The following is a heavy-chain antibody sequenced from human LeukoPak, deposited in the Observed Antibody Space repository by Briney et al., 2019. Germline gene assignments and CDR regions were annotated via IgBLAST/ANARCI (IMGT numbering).Heavy chain of an antibody. J-gene: IGHJ4*02. CDR3: ARQRFLEWYFDY. V-gene: IGHV4-61*01. CDR2: IYYRSGST. Sequence: SETLSLTCTVSDGSVSSGNYYWSWIRQPPGKGLEWIGYIYYRSGSTNYNPSLKSRVTISADTSKNQFSLKLTSVTAADTAVYYCARQRFLEWYFDYWGQGTLVTVSS. D-gene: IGHD3-3*01. CDR1: DGSVSSGNYY.